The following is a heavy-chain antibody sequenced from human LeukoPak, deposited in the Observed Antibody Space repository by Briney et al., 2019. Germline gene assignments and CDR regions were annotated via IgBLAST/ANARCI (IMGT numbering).Heavy chain of an antibody. CDR2: IYYSGST. CDR1: GGSISSGGYY. V-gene: IGHV4-31*03. J-gene: IGHJ6*02. CDR3: ARDRALVFYGDYSPDPPYYYYGMDV. Sequence: PSQTPSLTCTVSGGSISSGGYYWSWIRQHPGKGLEWIGYIYYSGSTYYNPSLKSRVTISVDTSKNQFSLKLSSVTAADTAVYYCARDRALVFYGDYSPDPPYYYYGMDVWGQGTTVTVSS. D-gene: IGHD4-17*01.